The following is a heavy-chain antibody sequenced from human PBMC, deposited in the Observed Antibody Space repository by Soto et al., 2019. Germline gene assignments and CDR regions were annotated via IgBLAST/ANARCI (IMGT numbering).Heavy chain of an antibody. CDR2: IWYDGSNK. CDR3: ARGSPRNTDFDY. J-gene: IGHJ4*02. D-gene: IGHD1-1*01. CDR1: GFTFSSYG. V-gene: IGHV3-33*01. Sequence: QVQLVESGGGVVQPGRSLRLSCAASGFTFSSYGMHWVRQAPGKGLEWVAVIWYDGSNKYYADSVKGRFTISRDNSKNTLYLQMHSLRAEETAVYYCARGSPRNTDFDYWGQGTLVTVSS.